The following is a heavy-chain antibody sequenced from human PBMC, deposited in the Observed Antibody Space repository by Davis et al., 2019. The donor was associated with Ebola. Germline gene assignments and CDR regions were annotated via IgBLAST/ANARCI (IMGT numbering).Heavy chain of an antibody. CDR3: ASGGSSNSVRSGFDI. V-gene: IGHV3-53*01. Sequence: GGSLRLSCAASGFIVSTKYMSWVRQAPGKGLEWVSVIYSGGTTYYADSVKGRFTTSRDNSKNTLYLQMNSLTAEDTAVYYCASGGSSNSVRSGFDIWGQGTMVTVSS. CDR1: GFIVSTKY. D-gene: IGHD2-2*01. CDR2: IYSGGTT. J-gene: IGHJ3*02.